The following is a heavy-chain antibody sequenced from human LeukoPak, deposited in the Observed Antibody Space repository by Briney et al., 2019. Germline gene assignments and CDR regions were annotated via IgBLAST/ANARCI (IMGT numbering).Heavy chain of an antibody. CDR3: ARIGYCSSTSCYNGAFDI. J-gene: IGHJ3*02. V-gene: IGHV3-21*01. D-gene: IGHD2-2*02. Sequence: GGSLRLSCAASGFTFSSYWMSWVRQAPGKGLEWVSSISSSSSYIYYADSVKGRFTISRDNAKNSLYLQMNSLRAEDTAVYYCARIGYCSSTSCYNGAFDIWGQGTMVTVSS. CDR2: ISSSSSYI. CDR1: GFTFSSYW.